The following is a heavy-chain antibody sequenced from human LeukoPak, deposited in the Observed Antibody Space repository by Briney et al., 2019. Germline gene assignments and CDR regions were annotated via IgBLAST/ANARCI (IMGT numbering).Heavy chain of an antibody. D-gene: IGHD3-3*01. J-gene: IGHJ4*02. V-gene: IGHV3-7*01. CDR1: GFTFNNYW. CDR3: ASERAGSTYDFEY. CDR2: IKEDGNEK. Sequence: GGSLRLSCAASGFTFNNYWMSWVRQAPGKGLEWVANIKEDGNEKYYVDSVRGRFTISRDNAKNSLYLQMNSLRAEDTAVYYCASERAGSTYDFEYWGQGTLVTVSS.